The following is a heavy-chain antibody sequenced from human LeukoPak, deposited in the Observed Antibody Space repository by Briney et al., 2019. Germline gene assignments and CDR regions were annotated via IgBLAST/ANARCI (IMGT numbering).Heavy chain of an antibody. V-gene: IGHV4-4*09. D-gene: IGHD1-26*01. J-gene: IGHJ3*02. CDR2: ISTSGGT. CDR3: ARLWRSSGSPTAFDI. Sequence: SETLSLTCNVSGGSTSSYYWSWIRQPPGKGLEWIGYISTSGGTNYNPSLKSRVTISVDTSKNQFSLKLSSVTVADTAVYYCARLWRSSGSPTAFDIWGQGTMVTVSS. CDR1: GGSTSSYY.